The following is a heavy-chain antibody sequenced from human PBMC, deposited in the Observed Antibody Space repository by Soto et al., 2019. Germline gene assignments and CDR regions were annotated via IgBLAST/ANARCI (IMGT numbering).Heavy chain of an antibody. V-gene: IGHV1-46*01. D-gene: IGHD6-13*01. Sequence: VQLVQSGAEVKKPGASVKLSCRTSGYTFTHYYIHWVRQAPGQGLEWLAIINPASGSTNYAQDLQGRVTLTRDTSTTTVYMELSGLRAEDTAIFYCARDLAAGDYWGQGTLVTVSS. J-gene: IGHJ4*02. CDR3: ARDLAAGDY. CDR1: GYTFTHYY. CDR2: INPASGST.